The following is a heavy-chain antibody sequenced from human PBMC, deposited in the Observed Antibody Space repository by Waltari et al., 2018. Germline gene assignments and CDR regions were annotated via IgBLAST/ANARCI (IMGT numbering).Heavy chain of an antibody. CDR1: GGAISSYY. V-gene: IGHV4-59*01. D-gene: IGHD2-15*01. J-gene: IGHJ4*02. CDR3: ARLGVLPGYVDY. Sequence: QVQLQESGPGLVKPSETLSLTCTVSGGAISSYYWSWIRQPPGKGLEWLGYIYYSGSTNYNPSLKSRVTISVDTSKNQFSLKLSSVTAADTAVYYCARLGVLPGYVDYWGQGTLVTVSS. CDR2: IYYSGST.